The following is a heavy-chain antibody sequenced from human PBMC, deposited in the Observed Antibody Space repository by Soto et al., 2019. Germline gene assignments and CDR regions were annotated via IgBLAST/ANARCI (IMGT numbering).Heavy chain of an antibody. D-gene: IGHD3-3*01. CDR3: TTRKTFGVVIDTYYFDY. V-gene: IGHV3-15*07. Sequence: GGSLRLSCAASGFTFSNAWMNWVRQAPGKGLEWVGRIKSKTDGGTTDYAAPVKGRFTISRDDSKNTLYLQMNSLKTEDTAVYYCTTRKTFGVVIDTYYFDYWGQGTLVTVSS. CDR2: IKSKTDGGTT. CDR1: GFTFSNAW. J-gene: IGHJ4*02.